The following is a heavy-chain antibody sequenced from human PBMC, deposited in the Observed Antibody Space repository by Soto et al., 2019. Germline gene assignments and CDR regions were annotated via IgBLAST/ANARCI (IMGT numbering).Heavy chain of an antibody. CDR1: GGSISSSIYY. CDR2: IYYSGST. J-gene: IGHJ6*02. Sequence: SETLSLTCTVSGGSISSSIYYWGWIRQPPGKGLEWIGSIYYSGSTYYNPSLKSRVTISVDSSKNQFSLKLSSVTAADTAVYYCARHYGYGSGSYYYYYGMDVWGQGNTVTVSS. D-gene: IGHD3-10*01. CDR3: ARHYGYGSGSYYYYYGMDV. V-gene: IGHV4-39*01.